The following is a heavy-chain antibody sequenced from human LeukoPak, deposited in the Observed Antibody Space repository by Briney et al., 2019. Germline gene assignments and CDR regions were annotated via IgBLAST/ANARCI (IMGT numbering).Heavy chain of an antibody. CDR1: GFTFSSYA. Sequence: VGSLRLSCAASGFTFSSYAMSWVRQAPGKGLEWVSAISGSGGSTYYADSVKGRFTISRDKSKNTLYLQMNSLRAEDTAVYYCAKDFPPYYYDSSGYYSNWGQGTMVTVSS. CDR2: ISGSGGST. D-gene: IGHD3-22*01. CDR3: AKDFPPYYYDSSGYYSN. J-gene: IGHJ3*01. V-gene: IGHV3-23*01.